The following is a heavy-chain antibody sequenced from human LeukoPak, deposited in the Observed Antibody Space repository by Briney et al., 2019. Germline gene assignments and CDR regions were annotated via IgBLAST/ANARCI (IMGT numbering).Heavy chain of an antibody. J-gene: IGHJ4*02. CDR3: AREKDSYGFDY. CDR1: GYSFTSYG. CDR2: ISVYNGNT. D-gene: IGHD5-18*01. Sequence: ASVKVSCKASGYSFTSYGISWVRQAPGQGLEWMGWISVYNGNTNYAQNLQGRVTMTTDTSTSTAYMELRSLRSDDTAVYYCAREKDSYGFDYWGQGTLVTVSS. V-gene: IGHV1-18*01.